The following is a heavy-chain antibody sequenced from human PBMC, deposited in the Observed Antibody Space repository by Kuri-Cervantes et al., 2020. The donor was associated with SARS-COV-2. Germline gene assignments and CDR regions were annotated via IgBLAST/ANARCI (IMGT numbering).Heavy chain of an antibody. CDR2: IKQDGSEK. V-gene: IGHV3-7*01. J-gene: IGHJ4*02. D-gene: IGHD3-16*01. CDR3: ASKGG. Sequence: GGSLRLSCAASGFTFSSHWMNWVRQAPGKGLEWVANIKQDGSEKNYVDSVKGRFTISRDNAKNSLYLQMNNLRAEDTAVYYCASKGGWGQGTLVTVSS. CDR1: GFTFSSHW.